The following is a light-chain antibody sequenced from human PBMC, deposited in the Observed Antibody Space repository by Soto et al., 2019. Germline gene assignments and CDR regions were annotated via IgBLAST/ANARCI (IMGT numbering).Light chain of an antibody. V-gene: IGKV1-5*03. CDR1: RSLSIW. J-gene: IGKJ4*01. CDR3: QQYDSFPLT. CDR2: KAS. Sequence: DIQMTQSPSTLSASVGDRVTITCRGSRSLSIWLAWYQQKPGKAPKLLIYKASSLQSGVPSRFSGSGSGTEFTLTISNLQPDDFATYYCQQYDSFPLTLGGGTKVEIK.